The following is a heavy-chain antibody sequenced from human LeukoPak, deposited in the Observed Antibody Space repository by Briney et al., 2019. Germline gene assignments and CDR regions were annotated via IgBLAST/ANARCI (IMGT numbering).Heavy chain of an antibody. CDR2: VSYSGGST. V-gene: IGHV3-23*01. Sequence: GGSLRLSCAASGFTFSSYAMSWVRLAPGKGLEWVSGVSYSGGSTYYADSVKGRFTISRDNSKDTLYLQMKSLRAEGTAVYYCAKVRCTSCYSYGMDVCGQGTMVTVSS. CDR1: GFTFSSYA. CDR3: AKVRCTSCYSYGMDV. J-gene: IGHJ6*02. D-gene: IGHD2-2*01.